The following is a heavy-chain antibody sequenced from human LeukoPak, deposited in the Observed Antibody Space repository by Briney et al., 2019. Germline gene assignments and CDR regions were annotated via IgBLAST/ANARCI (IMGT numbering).Heavy chain of an antibody. CDR3: ARAAGYSSSWSLGGY. V-gene: IGHV3-30-3*01. D-gene: IGHD6-13*01. J-gene: IGHJ4*02. Sequence: GRSLRLSCAASGFTFSSYAMHWVRQAPGKGLEWVAVISYDGSNKYYADSVKGRFTISRDNSKNTLYLQMNSLRAEDTAVYYCARAAGYSSSWSLGGYWGQGTLVTVSS. CDR2: ISYDGSNK. CDR1: GFTFSSYA.